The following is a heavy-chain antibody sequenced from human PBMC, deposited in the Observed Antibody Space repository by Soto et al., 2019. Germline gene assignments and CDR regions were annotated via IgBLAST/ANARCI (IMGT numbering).Heavy chain of an antibody. V-gene: IGHV4-34*01. D-gene: IGHD2-2*01. CDR2: INHSGST. Sequence: SETLSLTCAVYGGSFSGYYWSWIRQPPGKGLEWIGEINHSGSTNHNPSLKSRVTISVDKSKKQFSLKLNSVTAADTAVYYCARGSGCSTSSCNLDYWGQGTLVPVSS. J-gene: IGHJ4*02. CDR1: GGSFSGYY. CDR3: ARGSGCSTSSCNLDY.